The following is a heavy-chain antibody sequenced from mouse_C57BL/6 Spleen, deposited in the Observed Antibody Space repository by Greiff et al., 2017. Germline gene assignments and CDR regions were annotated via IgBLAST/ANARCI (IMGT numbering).Heavy chain of an antibody. Sequence: QVQLQQPGAELVKPGASVKLSCKASGYTFTSYWMHWVKQRPGRGLEWSGRSDPNSGGTKYNEKFKSKATLTVDKPSSTAYMQLSSLTSECSAVYYIARRDIYSNRYYAMGDWGQGASVTVSS. CDR1: GYTFTSYW. J-gene: IGHJ4*01. CDR3: ARRDIYSNRYYAMGD. D-gene: IGHD2-5*01. CDR2: SDPNSGGT. V-gene: IGHV1-72*01.